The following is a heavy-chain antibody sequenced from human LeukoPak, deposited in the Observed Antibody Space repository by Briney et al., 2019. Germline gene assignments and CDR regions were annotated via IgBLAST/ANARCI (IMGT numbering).Heavy chain of an antibody. CDR3: ARVRGSSGYYIDY. CDR1: GGSFSGYY. D-gene: IGHD3-22*01. CDR2: INHSGST. Sequence: SETLSLTCALYGGSFSGYYWTWIRQPPGKGLEWIGEINHSGSTNYNPSLKSRVTISVDTSKNQFSLKLSSVTAADTAVYYCARVRGSSGYYIDYWGQGTLVTVSS. V-gene: IGHV4-34*01. J-gene: IGHJ4*02.